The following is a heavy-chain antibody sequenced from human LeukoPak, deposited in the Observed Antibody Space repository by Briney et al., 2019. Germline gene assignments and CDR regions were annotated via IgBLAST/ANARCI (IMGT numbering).Heavy chain of an antibody. CDR3: ARDQGVNQVWNWFES. CDR2: IGYDGSTK. CDR1: GFSFSSFG. J-gene: IGHJ5*01. V-gene: IGHV3-33*01. Sequence: GGSLRLSCAMSGFSFSSFGMHWVRQAPGKGLEWVAVIGYDGSTKYYADSVKGRFTISRDNSKDTLYLQMSSLRAEDTALYYCARDQGVNQVWNWFESCGQGTLVTVSS. D-gene: IGHD1-1*01.